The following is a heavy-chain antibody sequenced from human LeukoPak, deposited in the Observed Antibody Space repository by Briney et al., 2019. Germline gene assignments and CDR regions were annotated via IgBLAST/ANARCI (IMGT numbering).Heavy chain of an antibody. Sequence: ASVKVSCKASGYTFTSYYMHWVRQAPGQGLEWMGIINPSGGSTSYAQKFQGRVTMTRDTSTSTVYMELSSLRSEDTAVYYCARGEGRCSSTSCLDAFDIWGQGTMVTVSS. J-gene: IGHJ3*02. V-gene: IGHV1-46*01. CDR1: GYTFTSYY. D-gene: IGHD2-2*01. CDR3: ARGEGRCSSTSCLDAFDI. CDR2: INPSGGST.